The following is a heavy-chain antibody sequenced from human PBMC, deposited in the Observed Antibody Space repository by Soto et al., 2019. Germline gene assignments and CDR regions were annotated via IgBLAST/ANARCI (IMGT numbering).Heavy chain of an antibody. CDR2: ISYDGSNK. D-gene: IGHD3-10*01. CDR1: GFTFSSYG. CDR3: AKDTDSGAFDY. Sequence: VQLVESGGGVVQPGRSLRLSCAASGFTFSSYGMHWVRQAPGKGLEWVAVISYDGSNKYYADSVKGRFTISRDNSKNTLYLQMNSLRAEDTAVYYCAKDTDSGAFDYWGQGTLVTVSS. V-gene: IGHV3-30*18. J-gene: IGHJ4*02.